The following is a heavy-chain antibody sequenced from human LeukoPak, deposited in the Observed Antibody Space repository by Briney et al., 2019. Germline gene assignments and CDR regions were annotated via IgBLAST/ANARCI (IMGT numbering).Heavy chain of an antibody. Sequence: PGGSLRLSCAASGFAFSVYEMYWVRQAPGKGLEWVSYISSSGGTRYYADSVKGRFTISRDNAKNSLYLQMNSLGAEDTAVYYCARGGYFDYWGQGTLVTVSS. CDR1: GFAFSVYE. CDR2: ISSSGGTR. CDR3: ARGGYFDY. V-gene: IGHV3-48*03. J-gene: IGHJ4*02.